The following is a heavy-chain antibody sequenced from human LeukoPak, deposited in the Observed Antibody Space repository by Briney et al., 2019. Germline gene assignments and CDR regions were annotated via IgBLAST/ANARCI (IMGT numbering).Heavy chain of an antibody. CDR1: GYTFTGYY. Sequence: ASVKVSCKASGYTFTGYYLHWVRQAPGQGLEWMGRINPNSGGTNYAQKFQGRVTMTTDTSISTAYMELSRLTSDDTAVFYCAREIYYYDTSSYYLFDHWGQGTLVTVCS. D-gene: IGHD3-22*01. J-gene: IGHJ4*02. CDR2: INPNSGGT. CDR3: AREIYYYDTSSYYLFDH. V-gene: IGHV1-2*06.